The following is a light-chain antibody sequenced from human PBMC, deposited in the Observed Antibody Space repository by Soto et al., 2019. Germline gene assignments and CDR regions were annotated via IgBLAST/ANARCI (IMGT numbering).Light chain of an antibody. Sequence: EIVLTQSPGTLSLSPGERATLSCRASQSVSSSYLAWYQQKPGQAPRLVIYGASSRATGIPDRFSGSGPGTDFTLTISRLEPEDFAVYYCQHYDDSPQVPFGGGTKVEIK. CDR2: GAS. CDR1: QSVSSSY. J-gene: IGKJ4*01. V-gene: IGKV3-20*01. CDR3: QHYDDSPQVP.